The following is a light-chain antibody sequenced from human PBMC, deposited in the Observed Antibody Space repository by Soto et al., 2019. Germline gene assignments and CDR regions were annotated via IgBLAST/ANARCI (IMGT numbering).Light chain of an antibody. CDR1: QSVSSN. Sequence: EIVITQSPATLSVSPGERATLSCRASQSVSSNLAWYQQKPGQAPRLLIYGASTRATGIPARFSGSGSGTEFTLTISSLHSEDFAVYYCQQYNNWPTVTFGQGTKVDIX. CDR2: GAS. J-gene: IGKJ1*01. CDR3: QQYNNWPTVT. V-gene: IGKV3-15*01.